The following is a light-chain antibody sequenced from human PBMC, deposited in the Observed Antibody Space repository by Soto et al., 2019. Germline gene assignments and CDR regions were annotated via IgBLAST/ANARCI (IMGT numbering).Light chain of an antibody. Sequence: EIVLTQSPGTLSLSPGERATLSCRASQSVSSSYLAWYQQKPGQAPRLLIYGASSRATGIPDRFSGSGSGTDFTLTISRLEPEDFAVYYCQQYGPTEAFGQGTKVDIK. CDR3: QQYGPTEA. J-gene: IGKJ1*01. CDR1: QSVSSSY. V-gene: IGKV3-20*01. CDR2: GAS.